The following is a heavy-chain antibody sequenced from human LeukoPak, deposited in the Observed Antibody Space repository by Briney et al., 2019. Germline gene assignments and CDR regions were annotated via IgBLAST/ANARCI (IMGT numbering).Heavy chain of an antibody. Sequence: ASVKVSCKASGYTFTSYYMHWVRQAPGQGLEWMGIINPSGGSTSYAQKFQGRVTMTRDMSTSTVYMELSSLRSEDTAVYYCARVDRETYSSGWFDYWGQGTLVTVSS. CDR2: INPSGGST. CDR1: GYTFTSYY. CDR3: ARVDRETYSSGWFDY. D-gene: IGHD6-19*01. J-gene: IGHJ4*02. V-gene: IGHV1-46*01.